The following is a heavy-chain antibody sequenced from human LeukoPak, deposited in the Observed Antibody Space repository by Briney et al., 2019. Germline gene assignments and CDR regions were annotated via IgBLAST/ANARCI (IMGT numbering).Heavy chain of an antibody. Sequence: AESLLISCKGSGYSFTSYWIGWVRQMPGKGLEWMGIIYPGDSDTRYSPSFQGQVTISADKSISTAYLQWSSLKASDTAMYYCARIMTYDSSGSDAFDIWGQGTMVTDCS. V-gene: IGHV5-51*01. J-gene: IGHJ3*02. CDR2: IYPGDSDT. D-gene: IGHD3-22*01. CDR1: GYSFTSYW. CDR3: ARIMTYDSSGSDAFDI.